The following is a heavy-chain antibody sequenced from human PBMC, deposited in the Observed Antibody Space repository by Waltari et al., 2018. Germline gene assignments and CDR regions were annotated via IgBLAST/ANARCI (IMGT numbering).Heavy chain of an antibody. CDR1: GGSISSHY. V-gene: IGHV4-59*11. J-gene: IGHJ5*02. Sequence: QVQLQESGPGLVKPSETLSLTCTVSGGSISSHYWSWIRQPPGKGLEWIGYIYYSGSTNSNPSPKSRVTISVDTATTQFPPKLSSVTAADTAVYYCARAASSSWYRNWFDPWGHGTLVTVSS. CDR3: ARAASSSWYRNWFDP. D-gene: IGHD6-13*01. CDR2: IYYSGST.